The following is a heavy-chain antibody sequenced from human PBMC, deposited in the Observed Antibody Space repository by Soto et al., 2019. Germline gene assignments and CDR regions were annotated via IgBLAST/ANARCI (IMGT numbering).Heavy chain of an antibody. CDR2: INPSGGST. CDR3: ARDPYTISPYYYGMDV. V-gene: IGHV1-46*01. CDR1: GYTFTSYY. D-gene: IGHD2-2*02. Sequence: QVQLVQSGAEVKKPGASVKVSCKASGYTFTSYYMHWVRQAPGQGLQWMGIINPSGGSTSYAQKFQGRVTMTRDTSTSTVYMELSSLRSEDTAVYYCARDPYTISPYYYGMDVWGQGTTGIVSS. J-gene: IGHJ6*02.